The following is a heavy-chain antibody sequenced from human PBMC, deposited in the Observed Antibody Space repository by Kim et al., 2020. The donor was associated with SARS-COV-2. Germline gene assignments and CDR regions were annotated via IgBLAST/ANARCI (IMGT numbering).Heavy chain of an antibody. D-gene: IGHD1-26*01. J-gene: IGHJ4*02. V-gene: IGHV1-18*01. CDR3: ARQSGSYVGTPFDY. Sequence: AQKLQGRVTMTTDTSTSTAYMELRSLRSDDTAVYYCARQSGSYVGTPFDYWGQGTLVTVSS.